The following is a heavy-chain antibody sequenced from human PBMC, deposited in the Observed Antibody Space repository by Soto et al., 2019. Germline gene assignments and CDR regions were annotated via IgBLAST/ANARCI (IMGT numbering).Heavy chain of an antibody. V-gene: IGHV3-48*04. Sequence: HPGGSLGLSCVASGFTFSPYGMNWVRQAPGKGLEWVSYISSSGSIIYYADSVKGRFTISRDNTKKSLYLQMNSLRAEDTAVYYCARDGGYSGYDYFDYWGQGTVVTVSS. J-gene: IGHJ4*02. D-gene: IGHD5-12*01. CDR2: ISSSGSII. CDR3: ARDGGYSGYDYFDY. CDR1: GFTFSPYG.